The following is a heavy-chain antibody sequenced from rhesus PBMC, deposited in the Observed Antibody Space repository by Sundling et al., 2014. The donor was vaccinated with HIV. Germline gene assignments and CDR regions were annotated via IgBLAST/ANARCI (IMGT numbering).Heavy chain of an antibody. CDR1: GFSLRSSIMG. J-gene: IGHJ4*01. CDR3: ARKRNWNYDY. Sequence: QVTLKESAPALVKPTQTLTLTCTVSGFSLRSSIMGVGWIRQSSRRTLEWLAHIYWDDNKVYSTSLKNRLTISKDTSKNQVILRMTNMDPVDTATYYCARKRNWNYDYWGQGVLVTVSS. D-gene: IGHD1-32*01. CDR2: IYWDDNK. V-gene: IGHV2-174*02.